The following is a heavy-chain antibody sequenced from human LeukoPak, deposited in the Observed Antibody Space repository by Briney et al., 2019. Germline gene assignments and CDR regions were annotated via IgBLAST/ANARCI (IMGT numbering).Heavy chain of an antibody. CDR3: ASSPPEDYYGSGSSLDY. Sequence: ASVKVSCKASGYTFTIYAMNWVRQGPGQGLEWMGWINTNTGNPTYAQGFTGRFVFSLDTSVSTAYLQISSLKAEDTAVHYCASSPPEDYYGSGSSLDYWGQGTLVTVSS. V-gene: IGHV7-4-1*02. CDR1: GYTFTIYA. CDR2: INTNTGNP. J-gene: IGHJ4*02. D-gene: IGHD3-10*01.